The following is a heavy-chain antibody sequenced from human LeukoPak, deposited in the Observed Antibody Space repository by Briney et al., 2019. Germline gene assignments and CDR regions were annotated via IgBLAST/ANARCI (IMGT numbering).Heavy chain of an antibody. CDR1: GGSISSYY. V-gene: IGHV4-4*07. CDR3: AREGAFWRTYYYYYMDV. Sequence: PSETLSLTCNVSGGSISSYYWSWIRQPAGKGLEWIGRIYTSGSTNYNPSLKSRVTMSVDTSKNQFSLKLSSVTAADTAVYYCAREGAFWRTYYYYYMDVWGKGTTVTVSS. D-gene: IGHD3-3*01. CDR2: IYTSGST. J-gene: IGHJ6*03.